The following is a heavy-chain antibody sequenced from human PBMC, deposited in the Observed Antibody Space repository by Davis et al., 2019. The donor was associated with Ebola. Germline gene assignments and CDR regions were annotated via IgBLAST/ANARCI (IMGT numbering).Heavy chain of an antibody. Sequence: APVKVSCKASGHTFTGYYMHWVRQAPGQGLEWMGRINPDSGGTNYAQKFQGRVTMTRDTSISTAYMELSSLRSDDTALYYCASNFDIWGQGTMVTVSS. CDR1: GHTFTGYY. J-gene: IGHJ3*02. CDR2: INPDSGGT. CDR3: ASNFDI. V-gene: IGHV1-2*06.